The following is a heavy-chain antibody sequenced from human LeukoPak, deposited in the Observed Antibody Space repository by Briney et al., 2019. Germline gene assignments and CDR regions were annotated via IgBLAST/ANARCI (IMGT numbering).Heavy chain of an antibody. CDR2: IYYSGST. V-gene: IGHV4-59*11. J-gene: IGHJ4*02. CDR3: ARDKVGAAGYFDY. Sequence: SETLSLTCTVSGGPISSHYWICIRQPPGKALEWIGYIYYSGSTNYNPSLKSRVTISVDTSKNQFSLKLSSVTAADTAVYYCARDKVGAAGYFDYWGQGTLVTVSS. CDR1: GGPISSHY. D-gene: IGHD6-13*01.